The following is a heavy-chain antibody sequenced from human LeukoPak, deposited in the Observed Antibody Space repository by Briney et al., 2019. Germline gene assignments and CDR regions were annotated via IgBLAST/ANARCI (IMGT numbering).Heavy chain of an antibody. CDR2: ISSNGGTT. V-gene: IGHV3-64*01. J-gene: IGHJ3*02. CDR1: GFTFSSYA. CDR3: ARENLVYAFDI. Sequence: PGGSLRLSCAASGFTFSSYATHWVRQAPGKGLEYVSAISSNGGTTYYANSVKGRFTISRDNSKNTLYLQMGSLRAEDMAVYYCARENLVYAFDIWGQGTMVTVSS.